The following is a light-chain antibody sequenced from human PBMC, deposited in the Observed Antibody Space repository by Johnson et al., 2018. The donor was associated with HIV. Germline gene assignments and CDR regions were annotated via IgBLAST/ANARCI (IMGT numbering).Light chain of an antibody. CDR3: GTWDSSLSAGGYV. CDR1: TSNIGNNY. Sequence: QSVLTQPPSVSAAPGQKVTISCSGSTSNIGNNYVSWYQHLPGTAPKLLICENNKRPSGIPARFSGSKSGTSATLGITGLQTGDEADYYCGTWDSSLSAGGYVFGTGTKVTVL. J-gene: IGLJ1*01. V-gene: IGLV1-51*02. CDR2: ENN.